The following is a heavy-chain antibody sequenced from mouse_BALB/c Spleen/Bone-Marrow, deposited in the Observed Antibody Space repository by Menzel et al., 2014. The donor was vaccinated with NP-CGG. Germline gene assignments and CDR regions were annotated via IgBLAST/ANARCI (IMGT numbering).Heavy chain of an antibody. CDR3: ARDKGSGFFDY. V-gene: IGHV7-3*02. J-gene: IGHJ2*01. D-gene: IGHD1-3*01. Sequence: EVQRVESGGGLVQPGGSLRLSCATSGFTFXDYYMNWVRQPPGKALEGLGFIRNKANGYTTEYSASVKGRFTISRDNSKSIIYLQMNTLRGEDSATYYCARDKGSGFFDYWCQGTTLTVSS. CDR2: IRNKANGYTT. CDR1: GFTFXDYY.